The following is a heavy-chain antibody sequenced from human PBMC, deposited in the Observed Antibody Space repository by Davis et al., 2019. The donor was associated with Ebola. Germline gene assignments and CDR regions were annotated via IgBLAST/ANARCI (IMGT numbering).Heavy chain of an antibody. CDR2: INAGNGNT. J-gene: IGHJ2*01. CDR1: GYTFTSYA. CDR3: ASKDRGGYALRLRFRYFDL. D-gene: IGHD5-12*01. Sequence: ASVKVSCKASGYTFTSYAMHWVRQAPGQRLEWMGWINAGNGNTKYSQKFQGRVTITRDTSASTAYMELSSLRSEDTAVYYCASKDRGGYALRLRFRYFDLWGRGTLVTVSS. V-gene: IGHV1-3*01.